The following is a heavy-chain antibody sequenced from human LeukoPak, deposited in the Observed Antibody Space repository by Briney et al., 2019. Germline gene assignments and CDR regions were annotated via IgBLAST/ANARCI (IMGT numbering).Heavy chain of an antibody. CDR1: GGTFSSYA. D-gene: IGHD3-22*01. CDR3: ASDYDSSGYYLPY. Sequence: GASVKVSCKASGGTFSSYAISWVRQAPRQGLEWMGRIIPILGIANYAQKFQGRVTITADKSTSTAYMELSSLRSGDTAVYYCASDYDSSGYYLPYWGQGTLVTVSS. V-gene: IGHV1-69*04. J-gene: IGHJ4*02. CDR2: IIPILGIA.